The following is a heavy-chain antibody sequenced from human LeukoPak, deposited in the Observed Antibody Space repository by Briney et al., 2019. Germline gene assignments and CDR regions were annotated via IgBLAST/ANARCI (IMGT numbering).Heavy chain of an antibody. CDR1: GGSISSGGYY. D-gene: IGHD3-10*01. V-gene: IGHV4-31*03. CDR3: ARGRGVTIDY. CDR2: IYYSGST. J-gene: IGHJ4*02. Sequence: SQTLSLTCTVSGGSISSGGYYWSWIRQHPGKGLEWIGYIYYSGSTYYNPSLKSRVTISVDTSRNQFSLKLSSVTAADTAVYYCARGRGVTIDYWGQGTLVTVSS.